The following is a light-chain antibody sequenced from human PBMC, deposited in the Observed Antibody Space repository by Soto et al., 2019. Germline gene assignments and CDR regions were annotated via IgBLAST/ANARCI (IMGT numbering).Light chain of an antibody. CDR2: EVS. V-gene: IGLV2-14*01. Sequence: QSALTQPASVSGSPGQSITISCTGTSSDVGGYKYVSWYQQHPGTAPKLMIYEVSNRPSGVSNRFSGSKSGTTASLTISGLQAEDEADYYCSSYTSTSTLVFGTGTKLTVL. CDR3: SSYTSTSTLV. CDR1: SSDVGGYKY. J-gene: IGLJ1*01.